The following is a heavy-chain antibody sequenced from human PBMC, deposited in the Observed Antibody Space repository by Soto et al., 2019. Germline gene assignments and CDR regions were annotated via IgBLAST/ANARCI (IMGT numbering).Heavy chain of an antibody. CDR3: AKDSHGPMGNPGY. J-gene: IGHJ4*02. CDR2: ISGSGGST. CDR1: GFTFSSYA. D-gene: IGHD3-10*01. V-gene: IGHV3-23*01. Sequence: GGSLRLSCAASGFTFSSYAMSWVRQAPGKGLEWVSAISGSGGSTYYADSVKGRFTISRDNSKSTLYLQMNSLRAEDTAVYYCAKDSHGPMGNPGYWGQGTLVTVSS.